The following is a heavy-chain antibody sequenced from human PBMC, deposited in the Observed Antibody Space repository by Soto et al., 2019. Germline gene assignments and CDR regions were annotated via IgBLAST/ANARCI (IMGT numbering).Heavy chain of an antibody. Sequence: SETLSLTCAVSGGSISSGGFSWSWIRQPPGKGLEWIGYIYHSGSTYYNPSLKSRVTISVDTSKNQFSLKLSSVTAADTAVYYCARARGAAGGVIDCWGQGTLVTVSS. CDR3: ARARGAAGGVIDC. J-gene: IGHJ4*02. V-gene: IGHV4-30-2*01. CDR2: IYHSGST. D-gene: IGHD6-13*01. CDR1: GGSISSGGFS.